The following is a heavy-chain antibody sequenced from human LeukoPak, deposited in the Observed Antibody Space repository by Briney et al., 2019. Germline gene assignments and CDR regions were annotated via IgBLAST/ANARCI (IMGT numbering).Heavy chain of an antibody. J-gene: IGHJ4*02. V-gene: IGHV4-34*01. CDR2: INHSGST. CDR1: GGSFSGYY. D-gene: IGHD2/OR15-2a*01. CDR3: ARGRIMGY. Sequence: SETLSLTCAVYGGSFSGYYWSWIRQPPGKGLEWIGEINHSGSTNYNPSLKSRVTISVDTSKNQFALKLSSVTAADTAVYYRARGRIMGYWGQGTLVTVSS.